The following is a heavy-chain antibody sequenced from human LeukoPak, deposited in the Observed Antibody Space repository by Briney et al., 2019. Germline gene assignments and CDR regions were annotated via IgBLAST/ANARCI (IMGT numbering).Heavy chain of an antibody. CDR1: GYTFTGYY. D-gene: IGHD6-19*01. CDR2: INPNSGGT. V-gene: IGHV1-2*02. Sequence: ASVKVSCKASGYTFTGYYMHWVRQAPGQGLEWMGWINPNSGGTNYAQKFQGRVTMTEDTSTDTAYMELSSLRSEDTAVYYCATDLLGIAVAPRGHWGQGTLVTVSS. J-gene: IGHJ4*02. CDR3: ATDLLGIAVAPRGH.